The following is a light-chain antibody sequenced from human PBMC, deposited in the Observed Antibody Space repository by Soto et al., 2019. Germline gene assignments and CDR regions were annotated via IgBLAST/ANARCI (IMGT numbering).Light chain of an antibody. Sequence: QSVLTQPPSASGTPGQRITISCSGSSSNIGDNPVNWYQQLTGAAPKLLIYIDDQRPSGVTDRFSGSKSGTSDSLAINELQPEDVADYYCAAWDDSLNALFGTGTKVTAL. CDR3: AAWDDSLNAL. CDR2: IDD. CDR1: SSNIGDNP. J-gene: IGLJ1*01. V-gene: IGLV1-44*01.